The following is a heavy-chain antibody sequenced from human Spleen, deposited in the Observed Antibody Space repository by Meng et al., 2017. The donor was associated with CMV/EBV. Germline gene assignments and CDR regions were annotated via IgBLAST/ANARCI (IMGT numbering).Heavy chain of an antibody. CDR1: GGSVSSGSYY. D-gene: IGHD6-6*01. CDR2: IYYSGST. V-gene: IGHV4-61*01. J-gene: IGHJ5*02. Sequence: SGGSVSSGSYYWSWIRQPPGKGLEWIGYIYYSGSTNYNPSLKSRVTISVDTSKNQFSLKLSSVTAADTAVYYCARGGIAALRRWFDPWGQGTLVTVSS. CDR3: ARGGIAALRRWFDP.